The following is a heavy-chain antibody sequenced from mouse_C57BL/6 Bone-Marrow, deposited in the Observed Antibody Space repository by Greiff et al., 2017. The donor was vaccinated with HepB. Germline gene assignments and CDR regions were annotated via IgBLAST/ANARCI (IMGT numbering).Heavy chain of an antibody. D-gene: IGHD2-1*01. J-gene: IGHJ3*01. V-gene: IGHV1-15*01. CDR2: IDPETGGT. CDR1: GYTFTDYE. CDR3: TRPPPILLPFAY. Sequence: QVQLQQSGAELVRPGASVTLSCKASGYTFTDYEMHWVKQTPVHGLEWIGAIDPETGGTAYNQKFKGKAILTAYKSSSTAYMELRSLTSEDSAVYYCTRPPPILLPFAYWGQGTLVTVSA.